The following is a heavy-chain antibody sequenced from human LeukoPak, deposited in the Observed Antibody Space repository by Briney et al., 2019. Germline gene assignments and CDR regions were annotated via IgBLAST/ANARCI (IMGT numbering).Heavy chain of an antibody. J-gene: IGHJ6*02. D-gene: IGHD1-14*01. V-gene: IGHV3-15*01. CDR3: TTGRGSLYGKDV. CDR2: IKSKTDGGAT. Sequence: GGSLRLSCAASGFTFSNAWMNWVRQAPGKGLEWVGRIKSKTDGGATDYAAPVKGRFTISRDDSKTTLYLQMNSLTTEDTAVYYCTTGRGSLYGKDVWGQGTTVTVSS. CDR1: GFTFSNAW.